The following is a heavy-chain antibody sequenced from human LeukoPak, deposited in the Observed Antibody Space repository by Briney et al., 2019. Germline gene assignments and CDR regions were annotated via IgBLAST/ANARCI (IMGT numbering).Heavy chain of an antibody. Sequence: PGGSLRLSCAASGFTFSSYWMSWVRQAPGKGLEWVANIKQDGREKYYVDSVKGRFTASRDNAKNSLYLQMDSLRDEDTAVYYCARGGGSGRWGSAFDMWGQGTMVTVSP. CDR2: IKQDGREK. V-gene: IGHV3-7*01. CDR3: ARGGGSGRWGSAFDM. CDR1: GFTFSSYW. J-gene: IGHJ3*02. D-gene: IGHD3-16*01.